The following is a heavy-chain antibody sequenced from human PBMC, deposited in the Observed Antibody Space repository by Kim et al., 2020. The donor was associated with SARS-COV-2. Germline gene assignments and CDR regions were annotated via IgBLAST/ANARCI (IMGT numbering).Heavy chain of an antibody. J-gene: IGHJ6*02. V-gene: IGHV3-73*01. CDR3: TSGDYVDGIDV. Sequence: GGSLRLSCAASGFTFSDSAMHWVRQASGKGLEWVGRIKNKANSYATAYAASVKGRFTISRDDSKNTAWLQMNSLKTEDTAVYYCTSGDYVDGIDVWGQGTTVTVSS. CDR1: GFTFSDSA. CDR2: IKNKANSYAT. D-gene: IGHD4-17*01.